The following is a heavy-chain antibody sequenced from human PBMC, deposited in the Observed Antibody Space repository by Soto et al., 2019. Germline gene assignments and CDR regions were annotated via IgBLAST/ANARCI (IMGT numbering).Heavy chain of an antibody. V-gene: IGHV4-31*03. CDR3: ARAPERLGGAGTGRLEP. D-gene: IGHD3-16*01. Sequence: QVQLQESGQGLVKPSQTLSLTCTVSGVSTSSGGNYWSWIRHHPGKGLEWIGYISYSGNTYYNPSLKSRVTISVDTSKNQSALKLTSATAADTAVYYCARAPERLGGAGTGRLEPWGQGTLVTVSS. J-gene: IGHJ5*02. CDR2: ISYSGNT. CDR1: GVSTSSGGNY.